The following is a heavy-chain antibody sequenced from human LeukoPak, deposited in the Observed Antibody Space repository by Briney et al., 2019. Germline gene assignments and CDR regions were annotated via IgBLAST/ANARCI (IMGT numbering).Heavy chain of an antibody. CDR1: GGSISSYY. CDR2: IYYSGST. J-gene: IGHJ4*02. D-gene: IGHD3-22*01. V-gene: IGHV4-59*01. Sequence: PSETLSLTCTVSGGSISSYYWSWIRQPPGKGLEWIGYIYYSGSTNYNPSLKSRVTISVDTSKNQLSLKLSSVTAADTAVYYCTGKYYYDSSGYYYADYWGQGTLVTVSS. CDR3: TGKYYYDSSGYYYADY.